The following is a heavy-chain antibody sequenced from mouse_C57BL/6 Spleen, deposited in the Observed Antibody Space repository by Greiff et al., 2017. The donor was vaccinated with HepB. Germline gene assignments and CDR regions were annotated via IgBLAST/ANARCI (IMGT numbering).Heavy chain of an antibody. CDR1: GYTFTDYY. Sequence: EVQLQQSGPELVKPGASVKISCKASGYTFTDYYMNWVKQSHGKSLEWIGDINPNTGGTSYNQKFKGKATLTVDKSSSTAYMELRSLTYEDSVVYYCARSSDYAGSKYYFDYGGQGTTLTVSS. CDR2: INPNTGGT. CDR3: ARSSDYAGSKYYFDY. J-gene: IGHJ2*01. D-gene: IGHD1-1*01. V-gene: IGHV1-26*01.